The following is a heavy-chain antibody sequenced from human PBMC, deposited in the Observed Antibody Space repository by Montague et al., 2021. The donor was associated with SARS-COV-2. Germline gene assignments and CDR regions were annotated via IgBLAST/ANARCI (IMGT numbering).Heavy chain of an antibody. V-gene: IGHV3-23*01. CDR2: ISSGGNK. CDR1: GFTFSTYA. D-gene: IGHD2/OR15-2a*01. CDR3: AKNFPGQFYFDD. J-gene: IGHJ4*02. Sequence: SLRLSCAASGFTFSTYAMNWVRQAPGKGLELVSGISSGGNKHHADSVKGRFTISRDDSRNTLYLQMHSLRAEDTAMYYCAKNFPGQFYFDDWGQGTLVAVSS.